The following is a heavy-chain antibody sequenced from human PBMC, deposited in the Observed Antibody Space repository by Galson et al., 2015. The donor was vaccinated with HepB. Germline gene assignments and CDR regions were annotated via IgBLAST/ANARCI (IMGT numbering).Heavy chain of an antibody. CDR1: GYTFTNYD. CDR2: MNPNSDNS. Sequence: SVKVSCKASGYTFTNYDINWVRQAPGQGLEWMGWMNPNSDNSGYAQTFQGRVTMTRNTSISTAYMELSSLRPDDTAVYFCARGRPNSGFSNYDYWGQGTLVTVSS. V-gene: IGHV1-8*02. D-gene: IGHD7-27*01. J-gene: IGHJ4*02. CDR3: ARGRPNSGFSNYDY.